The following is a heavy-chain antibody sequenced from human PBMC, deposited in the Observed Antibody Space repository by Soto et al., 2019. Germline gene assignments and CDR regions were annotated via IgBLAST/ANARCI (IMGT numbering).Heavy chain of an antibody. CDR3: AREVRVGGRGSLFGY. D-gene: IGHD3-10*01. J-gene: IGHJ4*02. V-gene: IGHV1-69*01. CDR1: GGTFSNYA. Sequence: QVQLVQSGAEVKKPGSSVKVSCKASGGTFSNYAISRVRQAPGQRLEWMGGIIPICGTANYAQKFQGRVTITADESTSTAYRELSSLRSEDTAVYYCAREVRVGGRGSLFGYWGQGTLVTVSS. CDR2: IIPICGTA.